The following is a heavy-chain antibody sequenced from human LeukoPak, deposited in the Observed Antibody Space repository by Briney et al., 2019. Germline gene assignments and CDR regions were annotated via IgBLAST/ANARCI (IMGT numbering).Heavy chain of an antibody. CDR2: IYYSGST. D-gene: IGHD3-10*01. Sequence: SETLSLTCTVSGGSISSYYWSWIRQPPGKGLEWIGYIYYSGSTNYNPSLKSRVTISVDTSKNQFSLKLSSVTAADTAVYYCARGGFRELLDYWGQGTLVTVSS. CDR1: GGSISSYY. CDR3: ARGGFRELLDY. J-gene: IGHJ4*02. V-gene: IGHV4-59*01.